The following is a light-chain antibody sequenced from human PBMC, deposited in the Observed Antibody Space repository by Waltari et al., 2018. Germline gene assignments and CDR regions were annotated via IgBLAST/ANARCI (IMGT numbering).Light chain of an antibody. CDR1: SSNLGPHF. CDR3: GTWDSSLSGAV. J-gene: IGLJ7*01. CDR2: ENS. Sequence: QSVLTQPPSVSAAPGQRVTIPCPGGSSNLGPHFVSWYRQFPGTAPKLLIYENSERPSGIPGRFSGSKSGTSATLDITGLQAGDEADYYCGTWDSSLSGAVFGGGTHLTVL. V-gene: IGLV1-51*02.